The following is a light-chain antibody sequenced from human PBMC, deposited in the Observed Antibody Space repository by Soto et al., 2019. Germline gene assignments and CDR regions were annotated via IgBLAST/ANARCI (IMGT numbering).Light chain of an antibody. CDR2: DAS. CDR1: QSVSSY. V-gene: IGKV3-11*01. CDR3: QQRSALFT. J-gene: IGKJ3*01. Sequence: EIVLTQSPATLSLSPGERATLSCRASQSVSSYLAWYQQKPGQAPRLLIYDASIRATGIPARFSGSGSGTDFTLTISSLEPEDFAVYYCQQRSALFTFGPGTKVDIK.